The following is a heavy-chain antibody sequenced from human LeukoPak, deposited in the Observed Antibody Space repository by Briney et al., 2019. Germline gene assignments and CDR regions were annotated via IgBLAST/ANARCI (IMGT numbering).Heavy chain of an antibody. J-gene: IGHJ4*02. CDR2: INHSGST. D-gene: IGHD6-19*01. V-gene: IGHV4-34*01. Sequence: SETLSLTCAVYGGSFSGYYWSWIRQPPGKGLEWIGEINHSGSTNYNPSLKSRVTISVDTSKNQFSLKPSSVTAADTAVYYCARRGLIAVAANFDYWGQGTLVTVSS. CDR1: GGSFSGYY. CDR3: ARRGLIAVAANFDY.